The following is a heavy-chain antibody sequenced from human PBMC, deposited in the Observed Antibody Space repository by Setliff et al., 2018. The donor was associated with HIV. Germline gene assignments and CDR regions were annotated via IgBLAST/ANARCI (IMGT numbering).Heavy chain of an antibody. CDR2: IKGDGSET. V-gene: IGHV3-7*01. Sequence: GGSLRLSCEASGFRVTDTYMAWVRQAPGKRPEWVANIKGDGSETYYVDFVKGRFTISRDNAKNSLYLQMNSLRVEDTAVYYCARPFDQWGQGALVTVS. CDR1: GFRVTDTY. CDR3: ARPFDQ. J-gene: IGHJ4*02.